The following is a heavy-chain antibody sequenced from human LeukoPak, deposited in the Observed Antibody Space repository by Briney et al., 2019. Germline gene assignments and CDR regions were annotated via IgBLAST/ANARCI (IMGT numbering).Heavy chain of an antibody. CDR1: GFTFDDYA. D-gene: IGHD6-13*01. CDR3: AKESYSSSWYKRYYYYGMDV. V-gene: IGHV3-23*01. J-gene: IGHJ6*02. CDR2: ISGSGGST. Sequence: GRSLRLSCAASGFTFDDYAMHWVRQAPGKGLEWVSAISGSGGSTYYADSVKGRFTISRDNSKNTLYLQMNSLRAEDTTVYYCAKESYSSSWYKRYYYYGMDVWGQGTTVTVSS.